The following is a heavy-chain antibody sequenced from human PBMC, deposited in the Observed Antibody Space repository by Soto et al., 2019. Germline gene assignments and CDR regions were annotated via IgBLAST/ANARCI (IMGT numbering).Heavy chain of an antibody. Sequence: GGSLRLSCASRGFTFSSFGMHWVCQAPGKGLEWVAVIWYDGSNKYYADSVKGRFTISRDNSKNTLYLQMNSLRAEDTAVYYCARDLKRFGELLAGNFDYWGQGT. J-gene: IGHJ4*02. D-gene: IGHD3-10*01. CDR1: GFTFSSFG. CDR2: IWYDGSNK. CDR3: ARDLKRFGELLAGNFDY. V-gene: IGHV3-33*01.